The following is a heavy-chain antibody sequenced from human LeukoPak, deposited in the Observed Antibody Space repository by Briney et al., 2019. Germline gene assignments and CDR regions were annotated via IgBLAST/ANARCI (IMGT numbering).Heavy chain of an antibody. Sequence: ASVKVSCKASGYTFTSYGISWVRQAPGQGLEWMGWISAYNGNTNYAQKLQGRVTMTTDTSTRTAYMEVRSLRSDDTAVYYCARDSSIAAPGTFAYWGQGTLVTVSS. J-gene: IGHJ4*02. V-gene: IGHV1-18*01. CDR1: GYTFTSYG. CDR2: ISAYNGNT. D-gene: IGHD6-13*01. CDR3: ARDSSIAAPGTFAY.